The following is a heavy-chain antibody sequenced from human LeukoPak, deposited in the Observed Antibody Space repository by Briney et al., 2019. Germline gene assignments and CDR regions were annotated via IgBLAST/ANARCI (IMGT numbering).Heavy chain of an antibody. CDR1: GYTFTSYD. CDR3: AVGGSGWRGLFGY. D-gene: IGHD6-19*01. V-gene: IGHV1-8*01. Sequence: ASVKVSCKASGYTFTSYDINWVRKATGQGLERMGWMNPNSGNTGYAQKFQGRVTMTRNTSISTAYMELSSLRSEDTAVYYCAVGGSGWRGLFGYWGQGTLVTVSS. CDR2: MNPNSGNT. J-gene: IGHJ4*02.